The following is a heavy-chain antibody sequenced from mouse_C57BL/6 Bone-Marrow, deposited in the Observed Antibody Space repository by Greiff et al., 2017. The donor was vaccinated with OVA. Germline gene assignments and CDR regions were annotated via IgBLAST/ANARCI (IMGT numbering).Heavy chain of an antibody. D-gene: IGHD1-1*01. Sequence: VQLQESGAELVRPGASVKLSCKASGYTFTDYYINWVKQRPGQGLEWIARIYPGSGNTYYNEKFKGKATLTAEKSSSTAYMQLSSLTSEDSAVYFCAINYYGSSYGWYCDVWGTGTTVTVSS. V-gene: IGHV1-76*01. CDR1: GYTFTDYY. CDR2: IYPGSGNT. CDR3: AINYYGSSYGWYCDV. J-gene: IGHJ1*03.